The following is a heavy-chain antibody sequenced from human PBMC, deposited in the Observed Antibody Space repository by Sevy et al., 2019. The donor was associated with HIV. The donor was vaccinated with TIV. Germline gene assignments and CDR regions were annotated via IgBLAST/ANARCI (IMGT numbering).Heavy chain of an antibody. CDR1: GFTFSSFG. J-gene: IGHJ4*02. CDR2: ISHDGSNK. V-gene: IGHV3-30*18. Sequence: GGSLRLSCAASGFTFSSFGMHWVRQAPGKGLEWVAIISHDGSNKIYADSVKGRFTISRDNSKNTLYLKMDSLRADDTAVYYCAKQGGYCSNGVCYRAFDYWGQGTLVTVSS. CDR3: AKQGGYCSNGVCYRAFDY. D-gene: IGHD2-8*01.